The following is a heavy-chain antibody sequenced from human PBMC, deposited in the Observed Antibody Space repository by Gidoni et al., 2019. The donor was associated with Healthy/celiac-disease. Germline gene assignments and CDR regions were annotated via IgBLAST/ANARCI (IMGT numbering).Heavy chain of an antibody. CDR3: TRARGYYYDSSGFPRGRYFDY. CDR2: NRRKAYGGKT. Sequence: EVQLVESGGGLVKPGRSLRLSCTASGFTFGDYPMRWFRPAPGKGLGWVGFNRRKAYGGKTEYAASVKGRFTISRDDSKSSAYLQMNSLKTEDTAVYYCTRARGYYYDSSGFPRGRYFDYWGQGTLVTVSS. D-gene: IGHD3-22*01. J-gene: IGHJ4*02. V-gene: IGHV3-49*05. CDR1: GFTFGDYP.